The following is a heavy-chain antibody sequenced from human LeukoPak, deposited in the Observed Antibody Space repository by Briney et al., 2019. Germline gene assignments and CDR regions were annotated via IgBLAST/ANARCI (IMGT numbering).Heavy chain of an antibody. CDR1: GGTFSSYA. Sequence: ASVKVSCKASGGTFSSYAISWVRQAPGQGLEWMGRIIPILGIANYAQKFQGRVTITADKSTSTAYMELSSLRSEDTAVYYCARPRYSSSSFDYWGQGTLVTVSS. J-gene: IGHJ4*02. CDR3: ARPRYSSSSFDY. D-gene: IGHD6-13*01. CDR2: IIPILGIA. V-gene: IGHV1-69*04.